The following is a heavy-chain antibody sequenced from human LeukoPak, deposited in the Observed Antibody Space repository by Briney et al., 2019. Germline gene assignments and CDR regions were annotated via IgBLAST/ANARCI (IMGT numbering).Heavy chain of an antibody. D-gene: IGHD4/OR15-4a*01. Sequence: SGGSLRLSCAASGFTFSSYWMSWVRQAPGKGLEWVSFIYSSVTHYSDSVKGRFTISRDNSRNTLFLQMNSLRAEDTAVYYCARRAGAYSHPYDYWGQGTLVTVSS. CDR3: ARRAGAYSHPYDY. J-gene: IGHJ4*02. CDR1: GFTFSSYW. V-gene: IGHV3-53*01. CDR2: IYSSVT.